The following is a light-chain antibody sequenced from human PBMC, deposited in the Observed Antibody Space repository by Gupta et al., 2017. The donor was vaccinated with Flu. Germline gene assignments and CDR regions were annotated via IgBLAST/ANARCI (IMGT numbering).Light chain of an antibody. Sequence: PTSVSASVGDRVTITSRASQGISSYLAWYQEKPGKGPTLLIYAASSLQSGVPSRFSGSGSGTDFTLTISSLQPEDVATYYCQKYNSAPRRFGQGTKLEIK. V-gene: IGKV1-27*01. J-gene: IGKJ1*01. CDR1: QGISSY. CDR3: QKYNSAPRR. CDR2: AAS.